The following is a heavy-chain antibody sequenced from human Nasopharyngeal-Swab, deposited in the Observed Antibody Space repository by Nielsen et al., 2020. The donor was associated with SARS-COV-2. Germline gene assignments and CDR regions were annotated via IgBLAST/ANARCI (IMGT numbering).Heavy chain of an antibody. J-gene: IGHJ4*02. Sequence: WIRQPPGKGLEWVSVIYSGGSSTYYADSVKGRFTISRDNSKNTLYLQMNSLRAEDTAVYYCARDKHPRDCSGGSCYLLDYWGQGTLVTVSS. CDR2: IYSGGSST. D-gene: IGHD2-15*01. CDR3: ARDKHPRDCSGGSCYLLDY. V-gene: IGHV3-23*03.